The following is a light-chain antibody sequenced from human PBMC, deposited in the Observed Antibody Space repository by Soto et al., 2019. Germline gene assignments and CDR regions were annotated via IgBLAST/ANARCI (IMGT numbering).Light chain of an antibody. Sequence: QSALTQPASVSGSPGQTITMSCTGTSSDVGGYNYVSWYQQHPGKAPKLMIYEVSNRPSGVSNRFSGSKSGNTASLTISGLQAEDEADYYCISYTSSSTWVFGGGTKLTFL. J-gene: IGLJ2*01. V-gene: IGLV2-14*01. CDR1: SSDVGGYNY. CDR3: ISYTSSSTWV. CDR2: EVS.